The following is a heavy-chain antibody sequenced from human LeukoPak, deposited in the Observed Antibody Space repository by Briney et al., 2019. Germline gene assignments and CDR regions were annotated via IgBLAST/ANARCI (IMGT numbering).Heavy chain of an antibody. CDR2: IWSDATNE. J-gene: IGHJ4*02. CDR3: VIHAHSGFDYSKSLEH. Sequence: PGTSLRLSCVEPVFTFTPFSMRSVCQAPGKGLEWVAVIWSDATNEYYADSVKGRFTISRDNFKNTLSLQMNSLRPEDTAVYGRVIHAHSGFDYSKSLEHWGQGSLVTVSS. CDR1: VFTFTPFS. V-gene: IGHV3-33*01. D-gene: IGHD4-11*01.